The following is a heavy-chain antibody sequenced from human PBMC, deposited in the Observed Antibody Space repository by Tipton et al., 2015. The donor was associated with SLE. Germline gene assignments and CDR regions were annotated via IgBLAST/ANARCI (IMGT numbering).Heavy chain of an antibody. CDR3: ARIVDIVATIFDY. CDR2: IYYSGST. J-gene: IGHJ4*02. D-gene: IGHD5-12*01. CDR1: GGSISSYY. Sequence: TLSLTCTVSGGSISSYYWSWIRQPPGKGLEWIGSIYYSGSTNYNPSLKSRVTISVDTSKNQFSLKLSSVTAADTAVYYCARIVDIVATIFDYWGQGTLVTVSS. V-gene: IGHV4-59*08.